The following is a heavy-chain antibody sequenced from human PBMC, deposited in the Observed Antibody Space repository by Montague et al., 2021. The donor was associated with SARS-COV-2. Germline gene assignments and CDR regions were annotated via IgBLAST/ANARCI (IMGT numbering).Heavy chain of an antibody. J-gene: IGHJ4*02. V-gene: IGHV2-5*02. Sequence: PALVKPTQTLTLTCTFSGFSLSTSGVGVGWIRQPPGKALEWLALIYWDDDKRYSPSLKSRLTITKDTSKNQVVLTMTNMDLVDTATYYCAHKSAMFTASYFDYWGQGTLVTVSS. CDR2: IYWDDDK. D-gene: IGHD5-18*01. CDR3: AHKSAMFTASYFDY. CDR1: GFSLSTSGVG.